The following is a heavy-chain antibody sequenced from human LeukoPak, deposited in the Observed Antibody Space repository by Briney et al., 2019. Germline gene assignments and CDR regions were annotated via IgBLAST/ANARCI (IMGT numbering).Heavy chain of an antibody. Sequence: PGGSLRLSCAASGFTFSTYAMSWVRQAPGKGLEWVSAISSGGGTSYYADSVKGRFTICRDTSKNTLYLQMNSLRAEDTAVYYCARGRTGSGSYWDYWGQGTLVRVST. V-gene: IGHV3-23*01. CDR2: ISSGGGTS. D-gene: IGHD3-10*01. CDR1: GFTFSTYA. CDR3: ARGRTGSGSYWDY. J-gene: IGHJ4*02.